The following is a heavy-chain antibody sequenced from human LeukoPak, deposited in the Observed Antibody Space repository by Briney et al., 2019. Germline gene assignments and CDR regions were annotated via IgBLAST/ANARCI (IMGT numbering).Heavy chain of an antibody. Sequence: ASVKVSCRASGYTFTNYGFSWVRQAPGQGLEWMGIINPRDGSTTYAQKFQGRVTMTRDTSTSTVYMDLSSLRSEDTAVYYCARRSCSSSSCYFEYWGQGTLVTVSS. V-gene: IGHV1-46*01. D-gene: IGHD2-2*01. CDR1: GYTFTNYG. CDR3: ARRSCSSSSCYFEY. J-gene: IGHJ4*02. CDR2: INPRDGST.